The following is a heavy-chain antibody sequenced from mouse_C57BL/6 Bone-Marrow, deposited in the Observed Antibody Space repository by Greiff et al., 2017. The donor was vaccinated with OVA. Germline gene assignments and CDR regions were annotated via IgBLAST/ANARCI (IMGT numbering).Heavy chain of an antibody. CDR2: IRNKANNHAT. CDR3: TSIYYDYSYWYFDV. CDR1: GFTFSDAW. D-gene: IGHD2-4*01. Sequence: EVMLVESGGGLVQPGGSMKLSCAASGFTFSDAWMDWVRQSPEKGLEWVAEIRNKANNHATYYAESVKGRFTISRDDSKSSVYLQMNSLRAEDTGIYYCTSIYYDYSYWYFDVWGTGTTVTVSS. V-gene: IGHV6-6*01. J-gene: IGHJ1*03.